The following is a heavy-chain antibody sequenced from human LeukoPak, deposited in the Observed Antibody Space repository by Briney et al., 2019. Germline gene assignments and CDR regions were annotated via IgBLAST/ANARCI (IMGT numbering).Heavy chain of an antibody. Sequence: ASVKVSCKASGYTFINYGLTWVRQAPGQGFQWMGWISAYTGSTNSAQKFQGRVTMPTDPSTSTAYMELRSLTSNDTAVYYCARTVGATGAFDIWGQGTMVIVSS. CDR3: ARTVGATGAFDI. D-gene: IGHD1-26*01. CDR1: GYTFINYG. J-gene: IGHJ3*02. CDR2: ISAYTGST. V-gene: IGHV1-18*01.